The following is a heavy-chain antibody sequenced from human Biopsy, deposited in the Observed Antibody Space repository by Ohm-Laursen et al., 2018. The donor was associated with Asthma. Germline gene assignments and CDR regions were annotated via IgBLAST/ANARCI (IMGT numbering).Heavy chain of an antibody. CDR2: LILVLGTP. V-gene: IGHV1-69*13. J-gene: IGHJ6*02. D-gene: IGHD5-12*01. CDR1: GDSFSNYA. Sequence: GASVKVSCKPSGDSFSNYAISWVRQAPGQGLEWMGGLILVLGTPDHAQMFEGRVTITADESTSTAYMELSSLSSEDTAVYYCARGYSGSDRIVYYYSGLEVWGQGTTVTVSS. CDR3: ARGYSGSDRIVYYYSGLEV.